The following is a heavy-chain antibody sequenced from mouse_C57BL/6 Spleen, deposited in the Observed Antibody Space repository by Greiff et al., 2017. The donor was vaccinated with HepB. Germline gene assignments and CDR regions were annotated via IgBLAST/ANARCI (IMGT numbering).Heavy chain of an antibody. V-gene: IGHV1-22*01. CDR2: INPNNGGT. D-gene: IGHD3-2*02. J-gene: IGHJ2*01. CDR1: GYTFTDYN. Sequence: EVQLQESGPELVKPGASVKMSCKASGYTFTDYNMHWVKQSHGKSLEWIGYINPNNGGTSYNQKFKGKATLTVNKSSSTAYMELRSLTSEDSAVYYCARSEWNPLDSSGLDYWGQGTTLTVSS. CDR3: ARSEWNPLDSSGLDY.